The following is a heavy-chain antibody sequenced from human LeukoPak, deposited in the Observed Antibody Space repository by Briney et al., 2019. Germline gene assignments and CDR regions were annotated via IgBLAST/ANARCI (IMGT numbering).Heavy chain of an antibody. V-gene: IGHV3-30*02. J-gene: IGHJ4*02. CDR2: IRYDGSNK. CDR3: AGGGQLWLDY. CDR1: GFTFSSYG. D-gene: IGHD5-18*01. Sequence: PGGSLRLSCAASGFTFSSYGMHWVRQAPGKGLEWVAFIRYDGSNKYYADSVKGRFTISRDNSKNTLYLQMNSLRAEDTAVYYCAGGGQLWLDYWGQGTLVTVSS.